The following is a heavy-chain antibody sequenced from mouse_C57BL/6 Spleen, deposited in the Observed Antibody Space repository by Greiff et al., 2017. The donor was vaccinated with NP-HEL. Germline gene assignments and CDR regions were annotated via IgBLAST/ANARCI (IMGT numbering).Heavy chain of an antibody. CDR2: ISSGGSYT. CDR3: ASFVDY. Sequence: EVHLVESGGDLVKPGGSLKLSCAASGFTFSSYGMSWVRQTPDKRLEWVATISSGGSYTYYPDSVKGRFTISRDNAKNTLYLQMSSLKSEDTAMYYCASFVDYWGQGTSVTVSS. J-gene: IGHJ4*01. V-gene: IGHV5-6*01. CDR1: GFTFSSYG.